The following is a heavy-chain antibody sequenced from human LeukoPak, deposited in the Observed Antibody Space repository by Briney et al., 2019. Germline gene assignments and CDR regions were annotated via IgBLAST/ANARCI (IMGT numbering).Heavy chain of an antibody. V-gene: IGHV3-66*01. CDR3: ARGSIGPDY. CDR2: IYSGGDT. CDR1: GFFVSNNY. J-gene: IGHJ4*02. Sequence: GGSLRLSCAASGFFVSNNYMSWVRQAPGKGLEWVSVIYSGGDTYYADSVKGRFTISRDNSKNTLYLQMNSLRAEDTAIYYCARGSIGPDYWGQGTLVTVSS.